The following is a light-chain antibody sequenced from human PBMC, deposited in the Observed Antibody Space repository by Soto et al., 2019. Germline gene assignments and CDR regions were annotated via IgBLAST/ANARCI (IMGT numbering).Light chain of an antibody. J-gene: IGKJ1*01. CDR2: GPS. Sequence: EIVVTQSPATLSVTPGERATLSCRASQSVSTNLAWYQQQPGQAPRLLIYGPSTRASGIPARFSGSGSGREFTLTISSLQSEDSAVYYCHQYDDWPPAFGQGTKLEIK. CDR1: QSVSTN. CDR3: HQYDDWPPA. V-gene: IGKV3-15*01.